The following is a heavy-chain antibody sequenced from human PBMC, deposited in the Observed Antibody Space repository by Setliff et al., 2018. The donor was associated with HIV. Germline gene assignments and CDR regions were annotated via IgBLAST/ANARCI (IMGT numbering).Heavy chain of an antibody. J-gene: IGHJ5*02. D-gene: IGHD3-3*01. CDR2: IFYSGST. Sequence: PSETLSLTCTVSGDSTNSSSYYWGWIRQPPGKGLDWIGSIFYSGSTFYNPSLKSRVAISVDTSKNQFSLKLSSLTAADTALYYCARLAITIFDDGDLWGQGTLVTVSS. CDR1: GDSTNSSSYY. CDR3: ARLAITIFDDGDL. V-gene: IGHV4-39*01.